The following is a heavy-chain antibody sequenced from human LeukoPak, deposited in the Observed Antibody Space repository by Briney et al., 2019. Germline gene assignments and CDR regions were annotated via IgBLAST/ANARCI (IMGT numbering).Heavy chain of an antibody. CDR2: ISTNGGST. D-gene: IGHD2-15*01. Sequence: GGSLRLSCAGSGLTFSSYAMYWVRQAPGKGLEYVSFISTNGGSTDYANSVKGRFTISRDNSQNTLFLQMGSLRPEDTAVYYCARARGAYSYEAFDLWGQGIMVAVSS. CDR1: GLTFSSYA. J-gene: IGHJ3*01. CDR3: ARARGAYSYEAFDL. V-gene: IGHV3-64*01.